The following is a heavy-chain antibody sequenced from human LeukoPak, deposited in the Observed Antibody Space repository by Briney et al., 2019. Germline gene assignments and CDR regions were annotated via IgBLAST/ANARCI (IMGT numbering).Heavy chain of an antibody. Sequence: PGGSLRLSCAASGFTFSSYSMNWVRQAPGKGLEWVSYISSSSSTIYYADSVKGRFTISRDNAKNSLYLQMNSLRAEDTAVYYCARASVATIDDYWGQGTLVTVSS. CDR2: ISSSSSTI. CDR1: GFTFSSYS. CDR3: ARASVATIDDY. D-gene: IGHD5-12*01. V-gene: IGHV3-48*01. J-gene: IGHJ4*02.